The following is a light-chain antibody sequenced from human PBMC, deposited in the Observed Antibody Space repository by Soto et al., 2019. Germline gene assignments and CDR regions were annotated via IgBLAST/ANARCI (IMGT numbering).Light chain of an antibody. CDR2: EVS. J-gene: IGLJ3*02. Sequence: QSALTQPPSASGSPGQSVSISCTGSSSDLGNHNFVSWYQQYPGKAPKLMIFEVSKRPSGVPDRFSASKSGNTASLTVSGLQAEDAADYYCSSYAGGDTPVLFGGGTKLTVL. CDR3: SSYAGGDTPVL. V-gene: IGLV2-8*01. CDR1: SSDLGNHNF.